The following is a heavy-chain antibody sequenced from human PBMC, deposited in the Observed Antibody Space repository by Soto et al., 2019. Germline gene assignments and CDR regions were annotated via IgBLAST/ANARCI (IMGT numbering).Heavy chain of an antibody. J-gene: IGHJ4*02. CDR2: ISYDGSNK. CDR3: AKVFGVSGYCTNGVCYEPFDY. CDR1: GFTFSSYG. D-gene: IGHD2-8*01. V-gene: IGHV3-30*18. Sequence: GGSLRLSCAASGFTFSSYGMHWVRQAPGKGLEWVAVISYDGSNKYYADSVKGRFTISRDNSKNTLYLQMNSLRAEDTAVYYCAKVFGVSGYCTNGVCYEPFDYWGQGTLVTVSS.